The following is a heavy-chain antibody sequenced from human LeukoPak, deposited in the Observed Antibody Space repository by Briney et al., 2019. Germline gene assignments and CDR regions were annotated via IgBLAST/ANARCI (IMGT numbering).Heavy chain of an antibody. D-gene: IGHD6-13*01. CDR1: GFTFSSSA. CDR3: ARNGYSSSWSAYFDY. Sequence: GGSLRLSCAASGFTFSSSAMSWVRQAPGKGLEWVSAISNNGGYTYYADSVQGRFTISRDNSKNTLYLQMNSLRAEDTAVYYCARNGYSSSWSAYFDYWGQGTLVTVSS. V-gene: IGHV3-23*01. CDR2: ISNNGGYT. J-gene: IGHJ4*02.